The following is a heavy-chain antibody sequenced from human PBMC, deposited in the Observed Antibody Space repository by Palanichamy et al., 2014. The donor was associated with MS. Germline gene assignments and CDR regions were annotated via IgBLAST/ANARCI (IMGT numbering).Heavy chain of an antibody. CDR3: VRDLGWPNDY. Sequence: QVQLVESGGGVVQPGRSLRLSCAASGFSFSHYGMHWVRQAPGKGLEWVAIIWYDGSNKYYADSVKGRFTISRDNSKNTLVLHMNSLRAEDTAVYFCVRDLGWPNDYWGRGTLVTVSS. CDR1: GFSFSHYG. CDR2: IWYDGSNK. V-gene: IGHV3-33*01. D-gene: IGHD6-19*01. J-gene: IGHJ4*02.